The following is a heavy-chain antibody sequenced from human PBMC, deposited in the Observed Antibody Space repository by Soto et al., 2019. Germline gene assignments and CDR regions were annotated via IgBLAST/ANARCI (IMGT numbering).Heavy chain of an antibody. Sequence: EVQLVQSGAEVKKPGESLKISCKGSGYSFTSYWIGWVRQMPGKGLEWMGIIYPGDSDTRYSPSFQGQVTISADKSISAAYLQWSSLKASDTAMYYCARVAGYCSGGSCYSDNYFDYWGQGTLVTVSS. CDR3: ARVAGYCSGGSCYSDNYFDY. J-gene: IGHJ4*02. CDR1: GYSFTSYW. CDR2: IYPGDSDT. D-gene: IGHD2-15*01. V-gene: IGHV5-51*01.